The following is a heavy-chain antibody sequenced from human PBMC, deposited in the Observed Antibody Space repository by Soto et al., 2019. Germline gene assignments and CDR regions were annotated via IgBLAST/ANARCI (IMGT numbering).Heavy chain of an antibody. CDR3: ARVPAASDRTAFYYVSKFFYFDY. V-gene: IGHV3-21*01. CDR2: ITSSGSFI. CDR1: GFTFSNST. J-gene: IGHJ4*02. Sequence: GGSLRLSCAASGFTFSNSTMNWVRQAPGKGLEWVACITSSGSFIYYADSMKGRFTISRDDAKKSLYLQMNSLRAEDTAVYYCARVPAASDRTAFYYVSKFFYFDYWGRVTQVTVSS. D-gene: IGHD3-22*01.